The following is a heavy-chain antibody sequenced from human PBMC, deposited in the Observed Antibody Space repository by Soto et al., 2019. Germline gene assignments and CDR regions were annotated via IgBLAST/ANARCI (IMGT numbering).Heavy chain of an antibody. CDR1: GGTFSSYA. CDR3: ARAYYYGSGSLGDYYYYGMDV. J-gene: IGHJ6*02. Sequence: SVKGSCKACGGTFSSYAISWVRQAPGQGLEWMGGIIPIFGTANYAQKFQGRVTITADESTSTAYMELSSLRSEDTAVYYCARAYYYGSGSLGDYYYYGMDVWGQGTTVTVS. V-gene: IGHV1-69*13. CDR2: IIPIFGTA. D-gene: IGHD3-10*01.